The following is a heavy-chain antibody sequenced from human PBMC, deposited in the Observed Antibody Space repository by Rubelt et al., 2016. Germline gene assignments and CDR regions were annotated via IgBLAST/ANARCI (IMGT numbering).Heavy chain of an antibody. CDR3: ARDPRGGWYGYYFDY. CDR1: GDSISSYY. CDR2: IYYSGSA. V-gene: IGHV4-59*01. D-gene: IGHD6-19*01. J-gene: IGHJ4*02. Sequence: QVQLQESGPGLVKPSETLSLTCTVSGDSISSYYWSWLRQPPGKGLEWIGSIYYSGSANYNPSLKSQVNISVDTANNLFPLKRGSWTVAETAGDYCARDPRGGWYGYYFDYWGQGTLLTVSS.